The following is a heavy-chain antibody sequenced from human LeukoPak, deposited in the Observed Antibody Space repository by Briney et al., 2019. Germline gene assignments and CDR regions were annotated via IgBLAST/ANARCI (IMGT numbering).Heavy chain of an antibody. D-gene: IGHD1-26*01. V-gene: IGHV3-30*14. CDR3: ARDPPGHGYSGSFWPYAFDI. Sequence: GGSLRLSCAASGFTFSSYAMHWVRQAPGKGLEWVAVISYDGSNKYYADSVKGRFTISRDNSKNTLYLQMNSLRADDTAVYYCARDPPGHGYSGSFWPYAFDIWGQGTMVTVSS. CDR1: GFTFSSYA. CDR2: ISYDGSNK. J-gene: IGHJ3*02.